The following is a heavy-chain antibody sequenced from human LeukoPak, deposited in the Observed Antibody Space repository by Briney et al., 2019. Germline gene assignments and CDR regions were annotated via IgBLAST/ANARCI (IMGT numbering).Heavy chain of an antibody. Sequence: QTGGSLRLSCAASGFTFSSYAMSWVRQAPGKGLEWVSAISGSGGSTYYADSVKGRFTISRDNSKNTLYLQMNSLRAEDTAVYYCAKGRFQSSGYPNWFDPWGQGTLVTVSS. CDR3: AKGRFQSSGYPNWFDP. CDR2: ISGSGGST. D-gene: IGHD3-22*01. J-gene: IGHJ5*02. CDR1: GFTFSSYA. V-gene: IGHV3-23*01.